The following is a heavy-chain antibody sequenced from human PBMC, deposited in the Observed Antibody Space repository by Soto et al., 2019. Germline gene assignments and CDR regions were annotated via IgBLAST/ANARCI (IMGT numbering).Heavy chain of an antibody. Sequence: GGSLRLSCAASGFTFSTNAMSWARQAPGRGLEWVSTISGGGGNTYYADSVKGRFTISRDNSKNTLYLQMNSLRAEDTAAYYCAKDRPFYDSSGYYSDAFDVWGQGTLVTVSS. CDR3: AKDRPFYDSSGYYSDAFDV. CDR2: ISGGGGNT. J-gene: IGHJ3*01. D-gene: IGHD3-22*01. CDR1: GFTFSTNA. V-gene: IGHV3-23*01.